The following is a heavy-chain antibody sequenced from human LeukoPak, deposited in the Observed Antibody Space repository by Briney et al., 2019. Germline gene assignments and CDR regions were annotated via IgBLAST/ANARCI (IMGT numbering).Heavy chain of an antibody. CDR2: IKQDGSEK. CDR3: ARETEMANLDY. J-gene: IGHJ4*02. V-gene: IGHV3-7*04. CDR1: GFTFSNAW. D-gene: IGHD5-24*01. Sequence: AGGSLRLSCAASGFTFSNAWMNWVRQAPGKGLEWVANIKQDGSEKYYVDSVKGRFTISRDNAKKSLYLQMNSLRAEDTAVYYCARETEMANLDYWGQGTLVTVSS.